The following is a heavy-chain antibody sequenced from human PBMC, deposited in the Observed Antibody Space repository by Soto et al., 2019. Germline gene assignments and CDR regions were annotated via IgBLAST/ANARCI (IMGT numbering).Heavy chain of an antibody. Sequence: GASVTVSCKASGGTFSSSAISWVRKAPVQGLEWMGESIPIFGTANYAQTFQGRVTITADESTSPAYMELSGVRSEDTAVYYCATGRWEPATKAFDILAQGTMVTVSS. J-gene: IGHJ3*02. V-gene: IGHV1-69*13. CDR3: ATGRWEPATKAFDI. D-gene: IGHD1-26*01. CDR1: GGTFSSSA. CDR2: SIPIFGTA.